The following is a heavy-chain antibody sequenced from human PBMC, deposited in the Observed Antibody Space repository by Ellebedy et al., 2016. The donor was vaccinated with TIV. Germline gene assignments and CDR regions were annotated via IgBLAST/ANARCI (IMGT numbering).Heavy chain of an antibody. V-gene: IGHV3-7*01. CDR1: GFSFSNYW. J-gene: IGHJ4*01. CDR2: IKQDEREK. Sequence: GESLKIPCAASGFSFSNYWTAWVRQAPGKGLEWVANIKQDEREKYNVDSVKGRFTISRDNAKNLLYLQMNSLGDKDTVMYYCVRDVFGGFFDYWGQGTLVTVSS. D-gene: IGHD3-10*01. CDR3: VRDVFGGFFDY.